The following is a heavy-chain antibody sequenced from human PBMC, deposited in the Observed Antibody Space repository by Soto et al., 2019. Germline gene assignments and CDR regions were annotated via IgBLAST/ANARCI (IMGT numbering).Heavy chain of an antibody. CDR3: ARGDREDILVVVGARPGEYGSDI. CDR1: GFTFRNHA. Sequence: QVQLVESGGGVVQPGGSLRLSCAASGFTFRNHAMHWVRQAPGKGRECLAVIAHDGSNAFYRDSVKGRFTVSRDNSKNTLYLSMNSLRSEDTGVYYCARGDREDILVVVGARPGEYGSDIWGQGTTVIVSS. CDR2: IAHDGSNA. D-gene: IGHD2-15*01. J-gene: IGHJ6*02. V-gene: IGHV3-30-3*01.